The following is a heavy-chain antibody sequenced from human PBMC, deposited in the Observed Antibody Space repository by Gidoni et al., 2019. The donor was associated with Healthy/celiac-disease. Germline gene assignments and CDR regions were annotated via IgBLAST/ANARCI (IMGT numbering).Heavy chain of an antibody. J-gene: IGHJ2*01. D-gene: IGHD3-10*01. V-gene: IGHV3-9*01. CDR2: ISWNSGSI. Sequence: EVQLVESGGGLVQPGRSLRLSCSPSGFTFDDYALHWVRQAPGKGLEWVSGISWNSGSIGYADSVKGRFTISRDNAKNSLYLQMNSLRAEDTALYYCAKDIDYYGSGQGLFSRYFDLWGRGTLVTVSS. CDR1: GFTFDDYA. CDR3: AKDIDYYGSGQGLFSRYFDL.